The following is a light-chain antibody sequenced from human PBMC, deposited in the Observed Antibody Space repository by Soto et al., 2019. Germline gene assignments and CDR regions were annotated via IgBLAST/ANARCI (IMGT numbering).Light chain of an antibody. CDR1: QTVTSNY. V-gene: IGKV3-20*01. J-gene: IGKJ1*01. CDR3: QQYAVSPST. CDR2: GAS. Sequence: EIVLTQSPGTLSLSPGERATLSCRASQTVTSNYLAWYQRKPGQAPRLLIYGASSRATDIPDRFSGSGSGTDFTLTITRLEPEDFAVYFCQQYAVSPSTFGQGPKVEIK.